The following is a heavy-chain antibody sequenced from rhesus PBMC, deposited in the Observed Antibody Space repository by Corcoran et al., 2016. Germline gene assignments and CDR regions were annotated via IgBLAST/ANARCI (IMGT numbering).Heavy chain of an antibody. Sequence: QVQLQESGPGLVKPSETLSLPCAVSGGSLNDGFFWNWIRQPPGKGLEWVGNIYGNSETTDYNPSLKSRITISKDTSKNQFFLKLTSVTAADTAVYFCARVKYNSLDIWGRGVLVTVSS. CDR3: ARVKYNSLDI. CDR2: IYGNSETT. J-gene: IGHJ5-2*02. V-gene: IGHV4S9*01. D-gene: IGHD3-34*01. CDR1: GGSLNDGFF.